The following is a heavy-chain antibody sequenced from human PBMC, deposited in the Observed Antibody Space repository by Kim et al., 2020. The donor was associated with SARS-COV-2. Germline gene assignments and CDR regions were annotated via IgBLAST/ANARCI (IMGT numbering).Heavy chain of an antibody. Sequence: GGSLRLSCAASGFTFSSYEMNWVRQAPGKGLEWVSYISSSGSTIYYADSVKGRFTISRDNAKNSLYLQMNSLRAEDTAVYYCAREVLLGGSGPIYYYYGMDVWGQGTTVTVSS. V-gene: IGHV3-48*03. CDR3: AREVLLGGSGPIYYYYGMDV. J-gene: IGHJ6*02. CDR2: ISSSGSTI. D-gene: IGHD3-10*01. CDR1: GFTFSSYE.